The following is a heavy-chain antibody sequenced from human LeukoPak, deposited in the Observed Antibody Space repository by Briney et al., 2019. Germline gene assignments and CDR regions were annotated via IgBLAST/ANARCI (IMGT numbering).Heavy chain of an antibody. CDR3: ARNELISSNYYYYGMDV. CDR1: AGSISSGGNY. CDR2: INYSGNA. Sequence: KPSETLSLTCTDSAGSISSGGNYWTWIRQNPGKGLEWIGYINYSGNAYYNPSLKSRVTISVDTSKNQFSLKLCSVTAADTAVYYCARNELISSNYYYYGMDVWGQGTTVTVSS. V-gene: IGHV4-31*03. J-gene: IGHJ6*02.